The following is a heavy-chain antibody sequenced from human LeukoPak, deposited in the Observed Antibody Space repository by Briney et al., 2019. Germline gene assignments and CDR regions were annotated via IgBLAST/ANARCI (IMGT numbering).Heavy chain of an antibody. Sequence: SETLSLTCTFSGGSLRSGGYYWSWIRQHPGKGLEWIGYIYYSGSTYYNPSLKSRVTISVDTSKNQCSLKLGSVTAADTAVYYCARGPRWLQDYFNYWGQGTLVTVSS. D-gene: IGHD5-24*01. CDR3: ARGPRWLQDYFNY. CDR1: GGSLRSGGYY. J-gene: IGHJ4*02. V-gene: IGHV4-31*03. CDR2: IYYSGST.